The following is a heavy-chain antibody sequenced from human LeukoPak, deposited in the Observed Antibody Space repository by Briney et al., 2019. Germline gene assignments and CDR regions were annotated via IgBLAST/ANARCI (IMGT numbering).Heavy chain of an antibody. CDR2: INPNSGGT. CDR1: GYTFTGYY. CDR3: ARVFVLRYFDPFDY. V-gene: IGHV1-2*02. D-gene: IGHD3-9*01. Sequence: ASVKVSCKASGYTFTGYYMHWVRQAPGQGLEWMGWINPNSGGTNYAQKFQGRVTMTRGTSISTAYMELSRLRSDDTAVYYCARVFVLRYFDPFDYWGQGTLVTVSS. J-gene: IGHJ4*02.